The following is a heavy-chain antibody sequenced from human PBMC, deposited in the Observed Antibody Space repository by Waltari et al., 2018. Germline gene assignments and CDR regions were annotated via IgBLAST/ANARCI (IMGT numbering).Heavy chain of an antibody. J-gene: IGHJ4*02. CDR1: GFNFRDFT. CDR2: ISRSSTYI. D-gene: IGHD7-27*01. V-gene: IGHV3-21*02. CDR3: APLTGKGFY. Sequence: EVQLVESGGGLVKPGGSLRLSCAASGFNFRDFTMNWVRQAPGKGLEWISSISRSSTYIYYIDSVKGRFTISRDNAKNSLSLQMDSLRADDTAVYYCAPLTGKGFYWGLGTLVSVSS.